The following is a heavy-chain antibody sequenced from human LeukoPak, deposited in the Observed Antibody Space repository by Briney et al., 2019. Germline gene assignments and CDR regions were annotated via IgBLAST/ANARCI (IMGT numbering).Heavy chain of an antibody. J-gene: IGHJ4*02. V-gene: IGHV4-59*01. CDR1: GVSISNYY. CDR3: ARSKRSGLVPRGYFDY. Sequence: SSETLSLTSTVSGVSISNYYWSWIPQPPGQGLEGIGYIYYSGSTNYNPSLKSRVTISVDTSKNQFSLKLSSVTAADTAVYYCARSKRSGLVPRGYFDYWGQGTLVTVSS. D-gene: IGHD3/OR15-3a*01. CDR2: IYYSGST.